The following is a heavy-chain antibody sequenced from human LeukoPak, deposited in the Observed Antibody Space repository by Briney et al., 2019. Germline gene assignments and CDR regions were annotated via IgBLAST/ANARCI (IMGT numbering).Heavy chain of an antibody. CDR2: IYYSEST. CDR1: GGSISSHY. Sequence: PSETLSLTCTVSGGSISSHYWSWIRQPPGKGLEWIGYIYYSESTNYNPSLKSRVTISVDTSKNQFSLQLNSVTAADTAVYYCARDSRSSNWYTNWFDPWGQGTLVTVSS. J-gene: IGHJ5*02. D-gene: IGHD6-13*01. V-gene: IGHV4-59*11. CDR3: ARDSRSSNWYTNWFDP.